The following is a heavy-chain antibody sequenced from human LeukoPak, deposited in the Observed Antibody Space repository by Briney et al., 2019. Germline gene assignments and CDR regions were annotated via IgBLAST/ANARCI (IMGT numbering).Heavy chain of an antibody. CDR1: GSTFNSYW. CDR3: ARTARSGGYWRDFDY. J-gene: IGHJ4*02. D-gene: IGHD3-22*01. CDR2: INSDGSTT. Sequence: PGGSLRLSCAASGSTFNSYWMHWVRQAPGKGLVWVSRINSDGSTTTYADSMKGRFTISRDNAENTLYLQMNSLRAEGTAVYYCARTARSGGYWRDFDYWGQGTLVTVSS. V-gene: IGHV3-74*01.